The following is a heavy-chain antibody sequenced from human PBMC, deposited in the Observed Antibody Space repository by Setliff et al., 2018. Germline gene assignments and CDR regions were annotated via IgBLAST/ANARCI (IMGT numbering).Heavy chain of an antibody. V-gene: IGHV4-59*11. Sequence: SETLSLTYTISGGSINGHYWSWIRQPPGKGLEWIGNIYYTGKTNYNHSLKSRVTISVDTSKNQFTLKVNSVTAADTAVYYCARSSPSGDSYGPLDYWGQGTLVTVSS. D-gene: IGHD5-18*01. CDR2: IYYTGKT. CDR3: ARSSPSGDSYGPLDY. J-gene: IGHJ4*02. CDR1: GGSINGHY.